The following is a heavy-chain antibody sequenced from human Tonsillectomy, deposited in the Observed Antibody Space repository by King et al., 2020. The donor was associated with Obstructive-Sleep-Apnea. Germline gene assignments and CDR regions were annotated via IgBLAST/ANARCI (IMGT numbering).Heavy chain of an antibody. Sequence: QLQESGPGLVKPSETLSLTCTVSGGSISSYSYYWGWIRQPPGKGLEWIGSMFYSGRTYYNASLKSRVTISVDTSKNQFSLKLTSVTAADTAVYYCARGLKLLWFGEARGYFDYWGQGTLVTVSS. CDR1: GGSISSYSYY. J-gene: IGHJ4*02. D-gene: IGHD3-10*01. V-gene: IGHV4-39*07. CDR3: ARGLKLLWFGEARGYFDY. CDR2: MFYSGRT.